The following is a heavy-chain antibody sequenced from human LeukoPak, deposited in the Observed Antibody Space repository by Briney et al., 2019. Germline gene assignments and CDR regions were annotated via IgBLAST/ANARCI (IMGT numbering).Heavy chain of an antibody. V-gene: IGHV3-30*02. D-gene: IGHD5-18*01. CDR1: GFTFSSYA. Sequence: GGSLRLSCAASGFTFSSYAMSWVRQAPGKGLEWVAFIRYDGSNKYYADSVKGRFTISRDNSKNTLYLQMNSLRAEDTAVYYCAKEVTYYYYYMDVWGKGTTVTISS. CDR2: IRYDGSNK. CDR3: AKEVTYYYYYMDV. J-gene: IGHJ6*03.